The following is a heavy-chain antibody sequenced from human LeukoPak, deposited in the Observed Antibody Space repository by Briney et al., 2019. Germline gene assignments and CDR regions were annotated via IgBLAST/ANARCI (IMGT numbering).Heavy chain of an antibody. CDR1: GGSISSNY. V-gene: IGHV4-4*07. CDR3: ARTVTVTTSWCYFDL. CDR2: IYTSGST. D-gene: IGHD4-17*01. J-gene: IGHJ2*01. Sequence: SETLSLTCTVSGGSISSNYWSWIRQPAGKGLEWIGRIYTSGSTNYNPSLKSRVTMSLDTSKNQFSLKLSSVIAADTAVYYCARTVTVTTSWCYFDLWGRGTLVTVSS.